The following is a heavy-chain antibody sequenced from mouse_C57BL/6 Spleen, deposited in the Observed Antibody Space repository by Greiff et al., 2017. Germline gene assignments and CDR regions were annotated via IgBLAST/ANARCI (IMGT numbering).Heavy chain of an antibody. CDR1: GYTFTSYN. CDR3: ARWNYDYFDY. D-gene: IGHD1-1*02. CDR2: IYPGNGDT. J-gene: IGHJ2*01. V-gene: IGHV1-12*01. Sequence: LQQSGAELVRPGASVKMSCKASGYTFTSYNMHWVKQTPRQGLEWIGAIYPGNGDTSYNQKFKGKATLTVDKSSSTAYMQLSSLTSEGSAVYYYARWNYDYFDYWGQGTTLTVSS.